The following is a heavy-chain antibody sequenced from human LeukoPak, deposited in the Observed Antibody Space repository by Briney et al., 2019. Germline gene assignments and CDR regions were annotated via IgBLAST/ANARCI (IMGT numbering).Heavy chain of an antibody. CDR3: ARESPSSTAPFDY. D-gene: IGHD2-2*01. V-gene: IGHV4-39*07. Sequence: PSETLSLTCGVSGGSISDRGYYWSWIRQSPGKGLEWIASIYSSGSTYYNPSLQSRVTISVDTSENQFSLNLSSVTAADTAVYYCARESPSSTAPFDYWGQGTLVTVSS. CDR1: GGSISDRGYY. CDR2: IYSSGST. J-gene: IGHJ4*02.